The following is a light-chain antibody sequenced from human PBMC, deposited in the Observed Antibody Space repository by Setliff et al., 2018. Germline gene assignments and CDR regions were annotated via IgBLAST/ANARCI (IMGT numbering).Light chain of an antibody. J-gene: IGLJ1*01. CDR3: SSYTNYNLAI. V-gene: IGLV2-14*01. CDR2: EVN. CDR1: ISNIGGYNF. Sequence: QSALTQPASVSGSPGQSITISCTGSISNIGGYNFVSWYRQYPGEVPKLMIFEVNNRPSGVSNRFSGSKSGSTASLTISGLQPEDEADYYCSSYTNYNLAIFGPGTKVTVL.